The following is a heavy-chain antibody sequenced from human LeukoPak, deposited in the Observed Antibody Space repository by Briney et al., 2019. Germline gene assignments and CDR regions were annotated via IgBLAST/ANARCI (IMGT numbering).Heavy chain of an antibody. CDR3: ASSYLPLGAFDI. CDR1: GGSISGTNW. CDR2: MYHSGST. J-gene: IGHJ3*02. Sequence: SETLSLTCGVSGGSISGTNWWSWVRQPPGKGLEWIGEMYHSGSTNYNPSLKSRVTISLDKSKNQFSLKLSSVTAADTAVYYCASSYLPLGAFDIWGQGTMVTVSS. D-gene: IGHD3-16*02. V-gene: IGHV4-4*02.